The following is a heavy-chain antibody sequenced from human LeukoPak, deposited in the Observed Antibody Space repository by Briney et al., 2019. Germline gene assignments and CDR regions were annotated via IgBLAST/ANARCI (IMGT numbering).Heavy chain of an antibody. CDR3: AKDVPSMAAPFDH. CDR2: INVGGRT. CDR1: GFTFRDYV. D-gene: IGHD5-24*01. J-gene: IGHJ4*02. Sequence: GLSLRLSCAASGFTFRDYVMTWVRQAPGKGLEWVSTINVGGRTDYADSVKGRFTISRDNSNNTLYLQMSSLRVDDTAVYYCAKDVPSMAAPFDHWGQGAQVTVSS. V-gene: IGHV3-23*01.